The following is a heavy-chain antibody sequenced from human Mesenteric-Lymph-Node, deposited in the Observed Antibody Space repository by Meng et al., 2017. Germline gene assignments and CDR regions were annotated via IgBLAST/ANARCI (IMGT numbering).Heavy chain of an antibody. Sequence: QGQAQGSGPGLVKPSQTLSLTCTVSGGSISSSNYYWSWIRQPPGKGLEWSGNIYNSGSTYYNPSLKSRITISVDTSKNQFSLKLSSVTAADTAAYYCARGQKGYFDLWGRGTLVTVSS. CDR3: ARGQKGYFDL. V-gene: IGHV4-30-4*01. J-gene: IGHJ2*01. CDR1: GGSISSSNYY. CDR2: IYNSGST.